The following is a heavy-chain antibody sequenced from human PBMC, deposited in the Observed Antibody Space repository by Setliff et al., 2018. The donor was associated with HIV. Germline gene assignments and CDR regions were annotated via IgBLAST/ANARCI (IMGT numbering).Heavy chain of an antibody. Sequence: GSLRLSCAASGFTFSSYAMSWVRQAPGKGLEWVSAISGSGGSTYYEDSVKGRFTISGDNSKNTLYLQMNSLRAEDTAAYYCAKANKIAVDAFDIWGQGTMVTVSS. J-gene: IGHJ3*02. CDR1: GFTFSSYA. CDR3: AKANKIAVDAFDI. D-gene: IGHD6-13*01. V-gene: IGHV3-23*01. CDR2: ISGSGGST.